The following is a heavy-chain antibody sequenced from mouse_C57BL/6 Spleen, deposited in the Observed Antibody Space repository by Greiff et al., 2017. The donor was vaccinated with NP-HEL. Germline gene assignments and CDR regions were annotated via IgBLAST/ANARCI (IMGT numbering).Heavy chain of an antibody. Sequence: QVQLQQPGAELVKPGASVKMSCKASGYTFTSYWINWVKQRPGQGLEWIGEIYPGSGSTNYIEKFKGKATLTVDTSSSTAYMQLSSLTSEDTAVYYCAGEDSSDRNYFDGWGQGTTLTVSS. D-gene: IGHD1-1*01. J-gene: IGHJ2*01. CDR1: GYTFTSYW. CDR3: AGEDSSDRNYFDG. V-gene: IGHV1-55*01. CDR2: IYPGSGST.